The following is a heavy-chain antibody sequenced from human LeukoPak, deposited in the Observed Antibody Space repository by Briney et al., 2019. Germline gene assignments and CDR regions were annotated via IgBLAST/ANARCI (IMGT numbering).Heavy chain of an antibody. CDR2: IYYSGST. CDR3: ARGRPDNYYDSSGYYFQH. V-gene: IGHV4-59*01. CDR1: GGSISSYY. J-gene: IGHJ1*01. D-gene: IGHD3-22*01. Sequence: SETLSLTCTVSGGSISSYYWSWIRQPPGKGLEWIGYIYYSGSTNCNPSLKSRVTISVDTSKNQFSLKLSSVTAADTAVYYCARGRPDNYYDSSGYYFQHWGQGTLVTVSS.